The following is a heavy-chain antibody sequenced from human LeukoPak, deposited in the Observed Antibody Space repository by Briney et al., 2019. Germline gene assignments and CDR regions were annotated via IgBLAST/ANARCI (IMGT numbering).Heavy chain of an antibody. J-gene: IGHJ3*02. D-gene: IGHD6-13*01. CDR3: ATGVGYSSSWPVGPLRLDAFDI. CDR2: FDPEDGET. CDR1: GYTLTELS. V-gene: IGHV1-24*01. Sequence: ASVKVSCKVSGYTLTELSMHWVRQAPGKGLEWMGGFDPEDGETIYAQKFQGRVTMTEDTSTDTAYMELSSLRSEDTAVYYCATGVGYSSSWPVGPLRLDAFDIWGQGTMVTVSS.